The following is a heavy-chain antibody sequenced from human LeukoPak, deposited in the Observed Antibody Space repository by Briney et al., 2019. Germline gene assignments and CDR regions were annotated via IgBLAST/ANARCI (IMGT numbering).Heavy chain of an antibody. V-gene: IGHV3-23*01. D-gene: IGHD5-24*01. CDR3: AKDDVRDGYNFFDY. CDR2: ISGSGVGT. J-gene: IGHJ4*02. Sequence: SGRSLRLSCAASGFTFSNFAMSWVRQAPGKGLEWVSVISGSGVGTYYADSVKGRFTISRDNSKNTLDLQMNSLRAEDTAVYYCAKDDVRDGYNFFDYWGQGTLVTVSS. CDR1: GFTFSNFA.